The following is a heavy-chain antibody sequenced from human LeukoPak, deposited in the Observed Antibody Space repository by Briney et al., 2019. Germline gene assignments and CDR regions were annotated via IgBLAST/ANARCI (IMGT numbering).Heavy chain of an antibody. V-gene: IGHV3-74*01. CDR1: GFTSSSYW. J-gene: IGHJ1*01. CDR2: IKSDGKT. Sequence: QPGGSLRLSCAASGFTSSSYWMHWVRQAPGKGLVWVSRIKSDGKTNYADSVKGRFTISRDNAKNTVSLQMNSLRAEDTGVYYCARAPSEIGGYYPEYFRHWGQGTLVTVSS. CDR3: ARAPSEIGGYYPEYFRH. D-gene: IGHD3-22*01.